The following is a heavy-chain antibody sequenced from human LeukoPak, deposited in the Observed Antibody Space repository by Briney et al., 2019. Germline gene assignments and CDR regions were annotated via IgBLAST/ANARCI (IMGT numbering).Heavy chain of an antibody. CDR2: ISDSGSIT. CDR3: ASRRSSSFDY. J-gene: IGHJ4*02. D-gene: IGHD6-13*01. V-gene: IGHV3-23*01. Sequence: PGGSLRLSCAASGFAFSSQAMGWVRQAPGKGLEWVSVISDSGSITYYADSVKGRFTISRDNSKNTLFLQMNSLRADDTAVYYCASRRSSSFDYWGQGTLVTVSS. CDR1: GFAFSSQA.